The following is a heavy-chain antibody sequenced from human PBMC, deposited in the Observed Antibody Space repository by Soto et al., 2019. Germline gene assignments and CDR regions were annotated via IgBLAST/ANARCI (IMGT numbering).Heavy chain of an antibody. Sequence: QVQLVQSGAEVKKPGASVKVSCKVSGYTFTGNYMHWMRQAPGQGPEWMGWINPRNGDTDYAQKFQGAVNITRDTSISTAYMDLSRLISDDTAIYFCVRGGGVDVVTPTRIVFDYWGQGTLLTVSS. D-gene: IGHD2-21*02. CDR1: GYTFTGNY. CDR3: VRGGGVDVVTPTRIVFDY. CDR2: INPRNGDT. J-gene: IGHJ4*02. V-gene: IGHV1-2*02.